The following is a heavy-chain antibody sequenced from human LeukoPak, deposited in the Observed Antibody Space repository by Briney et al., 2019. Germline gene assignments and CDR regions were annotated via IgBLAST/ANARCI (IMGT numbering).Heavy chain of an antibody. J-gene: IGHJ4*01. D-gene: IGHD2-15*01. Sequence: GGSLRLSCAASEFTLSDYYMNWIRQAPGKGLEWVSYISGSGTEIDYADSVKGRFTISRDNARDSLFLQMNSLRVDDTAVYYCARSRYLGMLNNWGHGTPVTVSS. CDR1: EFTLSDYY. CDR2: ISGSGTEI. V-gene: IGHV3-11*01. CDR3: ARSRYLGMLNN.